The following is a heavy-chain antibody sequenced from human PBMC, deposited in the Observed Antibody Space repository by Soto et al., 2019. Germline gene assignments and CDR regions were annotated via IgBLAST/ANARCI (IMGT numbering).Heavy chain of an antibody. Sequence: SETLSLTCTVSGGSISSGGYYWSWIRQHPGKGLEWIGYIYYSGSTYYNPSLKSRVTISVDTSKNQFTLKLSSVTAADTAVYYCARADGYSGYEWQYYFDYWGQGTLVTVSS. J-gene: IGHJ4*02. CDR3: ARADGYSGYEWQYYFDY. CDR1: GGSISSGGYY. V-gene: IGHV4-31*03. D-gene: IGHD5-12*01. CDR2: IYYSGST.